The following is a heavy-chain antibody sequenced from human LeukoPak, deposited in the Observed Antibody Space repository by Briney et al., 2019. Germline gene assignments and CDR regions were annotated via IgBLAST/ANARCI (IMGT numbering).Heavy chain of an antibody. Sequence: SETLSLTCTVSGGSISSGGYYWSWIRQHPGKGLEWIGYIYYSGSTYYNPSLKSRVTISVDTSKNQFSLKLSSVTAADTAVYYCARANLSYYYDSSGYAFDIWGQGTMVTVSS. CDR3: ARANLSYYYDSSGYAFDI. CDR2: IYYSGST. D-gene: IGHD3-22*01. J-gene: IGHJ3*02. V-gene: IGHV4-31*03. CDR1: GGSISSGGYY.